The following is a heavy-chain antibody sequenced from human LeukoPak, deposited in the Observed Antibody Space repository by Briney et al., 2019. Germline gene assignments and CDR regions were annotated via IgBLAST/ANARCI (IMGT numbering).Heavy chain of an antibody. CDR1: GFTFSSYE. V-gene: IGHV3-48*03. Sequence: GGSLRLSCAAYGFTFSSYEMNWVRQAPGKGLKWVSYISSSGSAIYYADSVKGRFTISRDNAKNSLYLQMNSLRAEDTAVYYCAPQQYYYGSGSWSWFDPWGQGTLVTVSS. CDR3: APQQYYYGSGSWSWFDP. CDR2: ISSSGSAI. J-gene: IGHJ5*02. D-gene: IGHD3-10*01.